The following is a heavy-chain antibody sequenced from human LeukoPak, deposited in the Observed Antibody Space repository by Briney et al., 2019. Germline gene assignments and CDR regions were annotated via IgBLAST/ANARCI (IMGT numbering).Heavy chain of an antibody. V-gene: IGHV1-18*01. CDR1: GYTFTSYA. CDR2: INGYNGNI. Sequence: ASVKVSCKASGYTFTSYAMHWVRQAPGQRLEWMGWINGYNGNIRYAQKLQGRVTMTTDTSTSIAYMELRSLRSDDTAVYYCARDCSGGSCYDGVDYWGQGTLVTVSS. D-gene: IGHD2-15*01. CDR3: ARDCSGGSCYDGVDY. J-gene: IGHJ4*02.